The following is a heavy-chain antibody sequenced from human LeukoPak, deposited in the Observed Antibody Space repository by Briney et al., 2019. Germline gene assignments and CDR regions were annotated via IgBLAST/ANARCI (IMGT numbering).Heavy chain of an antibody. CDR2: ITSSSSTI. CDR1: GFTFSSYS. J-gene: IGHJ3*02. V-gene: IGHV3-48*02. Sequence: PGGSLRLSCAASGFTFSSYSLTWVRQAPGKGLEWVSYITSSSSTIYYADSVKGRFTISRDNAKNSLYLQMNSLRDEDTAVYYCARDLGYFDSSGYYYGAFDIWGQGTMVTVSA. CDR3: ARDLGYFDSSGYYYGAFDI. D-gene: IGHD3-22*01.